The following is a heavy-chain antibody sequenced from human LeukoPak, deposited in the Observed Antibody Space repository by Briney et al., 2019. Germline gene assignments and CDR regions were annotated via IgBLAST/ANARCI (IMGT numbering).Heavy chain of an antibody. CDR3: ARRAAAGPLFNWFDP. J-gene: IGHJ5*02. V-gene: IGHV4-61*02. CDR1: GGSISSGSYY. Sequence: SETQSLTCTVSGGSISSGSYYWSWIRQPAGKGLEWIGRIYTSGSTNYNPSLKSRVTISVDTSKNQFSLKLSSVTAADTAVYYCARRAAAGPLFNWFDPWGQGTLVTVSS. CDR2: IYTSGST. D-gene: IGHD6-13*01.